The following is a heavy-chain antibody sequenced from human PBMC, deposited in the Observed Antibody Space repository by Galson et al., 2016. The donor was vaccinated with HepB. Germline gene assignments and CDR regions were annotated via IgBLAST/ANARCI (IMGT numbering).Heavy chain of an antibody. Sequence: SLRLSCAASGFTFSNYEIHWVRQTPGKGLEWVSYISSSGTATYYAGSVKGRFTLSRDNAKNSLYLQMNSLGAEDTAVYYCARDLPSSWVYYGYYGLDVWGLGTTVTVSS. V-gene: IGHV3-48*03. CDR2: ISSSGTAT. J-gene: IGHJ6*02. CDR3: ARDLPSSWVYYGYYGLDV. D-gene: IGHD6-13*01. CDR1: GFTFSNYE.